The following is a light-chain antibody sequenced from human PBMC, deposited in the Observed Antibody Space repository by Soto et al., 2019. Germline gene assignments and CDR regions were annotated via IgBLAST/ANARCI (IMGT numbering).Light chain of an antibody. V-gene: IGLV2-14*01. CDR1: STDIGGYNY. J-gene: IGLJ3*02. Sequence: QLVLTQPASVSGSPGQSITISCTGSSTDIGGYNYVSWYQHHPGKAPKLIIYDVNNRPSGVSSRFSGSKSGNTASLTISGLQAEDDADYYCSSFTSTSTLDWVFGGGTQLTVL. CDR2: DVN. CDR3: SSFTSTSTLDWV.